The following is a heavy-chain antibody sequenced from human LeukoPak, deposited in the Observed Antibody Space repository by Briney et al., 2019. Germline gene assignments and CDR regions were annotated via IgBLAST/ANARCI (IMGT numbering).Heavy chain of an antibody. J-gene: IGHJ4*02. CDR2: ISGNGDNT. CDR3: AKWIIDTGFDY. Sequence: GGSLRLSCAASGFTFSSYAMSWVRQAPGKGLEWVSTISGNGDNTYYADSVKGRFTISRDNSKNTLYLQMNSLRAEDTAVYYCAKWIIDTGFDYWGQGTLVTVSS. V-gene: IGHV3-23*01. CDR1: GFTFSSYA. D-gene: IGHD5-12*01.